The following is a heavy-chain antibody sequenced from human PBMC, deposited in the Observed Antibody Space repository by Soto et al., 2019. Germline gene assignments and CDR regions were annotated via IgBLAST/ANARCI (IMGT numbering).Heavy chain of an antibody. CDR3: ASQLGYSSYGMDV. V-gene: IGHV3-53*01. J-gene: IGHJ6*02. Sequence: GGSLRLSCAASGFTVSSNYMSWVRQAPGQGLEWVSVIYSGGSTYYADSVKGRFTISRDNSKNTLYLQMNSLRAEDTAVSYCASQLGYSSYGMDVWGQGTTVTVSS. CDR2: IYSGGST. CDR1: GFTVSSNY. D-gene: IGHD2-15*01.